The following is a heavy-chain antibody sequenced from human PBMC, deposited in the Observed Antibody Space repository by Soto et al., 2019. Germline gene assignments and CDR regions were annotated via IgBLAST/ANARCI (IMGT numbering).Heavy chain of an antibody. Sequence: VQLVESGGGLVQPGGSLRLSCVASGLTFSSYWMTWVRQAPGKGLEWVANINEGGSATYYVDSVKGRFTISRDNAENSIFLLMNRLRVEDTAVYYCASGGHVDYCGQGTLVTVSS. CDR1: GLTFSSYW. CDR3: ASGGHVDY. CDR2: INEGGSAT. J-gene: IGHJ4*02. V-gene: IGHV3-7*01. D-gene: IGHD3-16*01.